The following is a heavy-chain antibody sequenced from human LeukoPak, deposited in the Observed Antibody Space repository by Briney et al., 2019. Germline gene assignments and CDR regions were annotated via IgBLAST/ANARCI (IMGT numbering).Heavy chain of an antibody. CDR2: IHYSGNT. J-gene: IGHJ4*02. V-gene: IGHV4-39*01. D-gene: IGHD3-16*01. Sequence: SETLSLTCTVSGGSISSRSHYWGWVRQPPGKGLEWIGRIHYSGNTYYSPSLKSRVTISVDTSKNQFSLELRSMTAADTAIYYCARHKNLGVAPFDYWGQGTLVTVSS. CDR1: GGSISSRSHY. CDR3: ARHKNLGVAPFDY.